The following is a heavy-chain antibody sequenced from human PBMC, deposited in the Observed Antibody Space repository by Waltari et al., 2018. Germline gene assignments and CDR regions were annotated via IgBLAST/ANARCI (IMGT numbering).Heavy chain of an antibody. V-gene: IGHV1-2*02. Sequence: QIRLVQSGAEVKRPGASVKVSCKGIEYTFTAYYLHWVRRAHGQLLEWLGWINPDSGDTIYAQNVQGRVTMTRDMSISTAYMELTRLRSDDTAIYYCARGGRFREFNYLDYWGQGSPVTVSS. D-gene: IGHD3-10*01. CDR3: ARGGRFREFNYLDY. J-gene: IGHJ4*02. CDR2: INPDSGDT. CDR1: EYTFTAYY.